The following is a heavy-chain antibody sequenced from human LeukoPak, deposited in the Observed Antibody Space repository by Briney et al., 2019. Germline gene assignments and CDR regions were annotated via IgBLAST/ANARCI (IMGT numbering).Heavy chain of an antibody. V-gene: IGHV1-69*13. CDR2: IIPIFGTA. D-gene: IGHD2-15*01. CDR3: ARMRDGWNYYYGMDA. Sequence: GASVKVSCKASGGTFSSYAISWVRQAPGQGLEWMGGIIPIFGTANYAQKFQGRVTITADESTSTAYMELSSLRSEDTAVYYCARMRDGWNYYYGMDAWGQGTTVTVSS. CDR1: GGTFSSYA. J-gene: IGHJ6*02.